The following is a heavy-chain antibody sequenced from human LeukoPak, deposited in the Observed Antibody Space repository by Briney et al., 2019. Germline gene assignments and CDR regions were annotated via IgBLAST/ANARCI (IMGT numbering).Heavy chain of an antibody. V-gene: IGHV3-33*06. CDR3: AKRRSSSSGYFDY. CDR2: IWYDGSNK. J-gene: IGHJ4*02. D-gene: IGHD6-6*01. CDR1: GFTFSSYG. Sequence: PGGSLRLSCAASGFTFSSYGMHWVRQAPGKGLEWVAVIWYDGSNKYYADSVKGRFTISRDSSKNTLYLQMNSLRAEDTAVYYCAKRRSSSSGYFDYWGQGTLVTVSS.